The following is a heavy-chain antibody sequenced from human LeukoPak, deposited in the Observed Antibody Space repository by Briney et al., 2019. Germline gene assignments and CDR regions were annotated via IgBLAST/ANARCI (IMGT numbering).Heavy chain of an antibody. Sequence: SVKVSCKASGGTFSSYAISWVRQAPGQGLEWMGGIIPIFGTANYAQKFQGRVTITADESTSTAYMELSNLRSEDTAVYYCARDRAKGSWLDYWGQGTLVTVSS. V-gene: IGHV1-69*13. CDR3: ARDRAKGSWLDY. J-gene: IGHJ4*02. CDR1: GGTFSSYA. D-gene: IGHD1-26*01. CDR2: IIPIFGTA.